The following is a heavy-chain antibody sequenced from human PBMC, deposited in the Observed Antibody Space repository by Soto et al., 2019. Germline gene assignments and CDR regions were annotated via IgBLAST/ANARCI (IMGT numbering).Heavy chain of an antibody. D-gene: IGHD3-22*01. Sequence: LSETLSLTCTVSGGSITDYYWTWIRQPAGKALECLGRIDSSGSTNYNPSLKSRVTISVDTSKNQFSLSLKSVTAADTAVYYCASDYSGYSADPEYYGVEVWGQGTTVTVSS. CDR2: IDSSGST. J-gene: IGHJ6*02. CDR1: GGSITDYY. CDR3: ASDYSGYSADPEYYGVEV. V-gene: IGHV4-4*07.